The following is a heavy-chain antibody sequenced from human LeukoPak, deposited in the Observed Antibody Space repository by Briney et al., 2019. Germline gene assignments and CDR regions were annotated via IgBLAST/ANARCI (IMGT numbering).Heavy chain of an antibody. CDR3: AKHPYYDILTGYYIY. Sequence: GGSLRLSCAASGFTFSSYAMSWVRQAPGKGLEWVSAISGSGGSTYYADSVKGWFTISRDNSKNTLYLQMNSLRAEDTAVYYCAKHPYYDILTGYYIYWGQGTLVTVSS. D-gene: IGHD3-9*01. CDR2: ISGSGGST. J-gene: IGHJ4*02. CDR1: GFTFSSYA. V-gene: IGHV3-23*01.